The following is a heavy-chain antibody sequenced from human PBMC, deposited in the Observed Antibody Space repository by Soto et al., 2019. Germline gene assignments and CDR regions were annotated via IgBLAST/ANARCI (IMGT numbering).Heavy chain of an antibody. Sequence: QVQLVESGGGVVQPGRSLRLSCAASGFTFSIYGMHWVRQAPGKGLEWVAVISYDGSNKYYADSVKGRFTISRDNSKNTLYLQMDSLRGEDTAVYYCAKETVEYYFDYWGQGTLVTFSS. CDR2: ISYDGSNK. V-gene: IGHV3-30*18. CDR3: AKETVEYYFDY. CDR1: GFTFSIYG. J-gene: IGHJ4*02. D-gene: IGHD3-3*01.